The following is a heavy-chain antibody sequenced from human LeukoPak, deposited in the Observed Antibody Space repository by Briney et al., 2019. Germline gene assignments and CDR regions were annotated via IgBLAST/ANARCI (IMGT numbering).Heavy chain of an antibody. CDR3: ARELGGHTNDY. D-gene: IGHD2-8*01. J-gene: IGHJ4*02. V-gene: IGHV4-34*01. CDR2: INHSGST. Sequence: PSETLSLTCAVYGGSFSGYYWSWIRQPPGKGLEWIGEINHSGSTNYNPSLNSRVTISVATSKTQFSLKLSSVTAADTAVYYCARELGGHTNDYCGPGNLVTVSS. CDR1: GGSFSGYY.